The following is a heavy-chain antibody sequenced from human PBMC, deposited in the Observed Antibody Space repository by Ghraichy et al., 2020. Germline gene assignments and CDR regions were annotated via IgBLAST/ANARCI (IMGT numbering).Heavy chain of an antibody. J-gene: IGHJ4*02. CDR3: SYSYGYTWSKGFDY. CDR1: GITFTDFR. D-gene: IGHD5-12*01. V-gene: IGHV3-74*01. CDR2: IKSEGSVT. Sequence: LSLTCAASGITFTDFRMHWVRQAPGKGLVWVSRIKSEGSVTTYADYVRGRFTISRDSAKNTLYLQMNSLRAEDTAMYYCSYSYGYTWSKGFDYWGQGTLVTVSS.